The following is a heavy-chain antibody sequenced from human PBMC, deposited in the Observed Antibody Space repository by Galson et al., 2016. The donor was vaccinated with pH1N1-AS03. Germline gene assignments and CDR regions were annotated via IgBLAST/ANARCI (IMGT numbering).Heavy chain of an antibody. Sequence: SLRLSCAASGFTFGDYAMHWVRQVPGKGLDWVSHINWNSGHIDYADSVKGRFTLSRDNARSFLYLQMKSLRTEDTGLYFCAKGQHGYGGSGSIDMWCQGTMVIVSS. CDR1: GFTFGDYA. J-gene: IGHJ3*02. V-gene: IGHV3-9*01. CDR3: AKGQHGYGGSGSIDM. CDR2: INWNSGHI. D-gene: IGHD3-10*01.